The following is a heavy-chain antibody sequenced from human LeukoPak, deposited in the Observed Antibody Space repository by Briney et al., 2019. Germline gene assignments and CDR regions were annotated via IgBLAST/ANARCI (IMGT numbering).Heavy chain of an antibody. CDR1: GGSISSSNW. D-gene: IGHD1/OR15-1a*01. CDR3: VTRGTASRLLDS. CDR2: MYHSGST. J-gene: IGHJ4*02. Sequence: SETLSLTCVVSGGSISSSNWWSWVRQPPGKGLEWIGEMYHSGSTNYNPSLKSRVTISVDKSNSQFSLKLSSVTAADTAVYYCVTRGTASRLLDSWGQGTLVTVSS. V-gene: IGHV4-4*02.